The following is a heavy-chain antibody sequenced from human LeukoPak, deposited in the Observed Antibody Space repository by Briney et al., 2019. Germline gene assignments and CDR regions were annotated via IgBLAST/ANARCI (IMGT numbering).Heavy chain of an antibody. J-gene: IGHJ4*02. Sequence: GGSLRLSCVASGFTFSSNAIDWVRQAPGKGLEWVAVIWYDGSNKYYADSVKGRFTISRDNSKNTLYLQMNSLRAEDTAVYYCARDFIEWGQGTLVTVSS. V-gene: IGHV3-33*08. D-gene: IGHD2-15*01. CDR1: GFTFSSNA. CDR3: ARDFIE. CDR2: IWYDGSNK.